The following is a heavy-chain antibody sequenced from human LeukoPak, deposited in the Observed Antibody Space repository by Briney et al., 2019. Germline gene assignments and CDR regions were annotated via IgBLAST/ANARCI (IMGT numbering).Heavy chain of an antibody. CDR3: ARGRYSLDYFDY. J-gene: IGHJ4*02. D-gene: IGHD6-13*01. CDR2: INHSGST. Sequence: SETLSLTCAVYGGSFSGYYWSWIRQPPGKGLEWIGEINHSGSTNCNPSLKSRVTVSVDTSKNQFSLKLSSVTAADTAVYYCARGRYSLDYFDYWGQGTLVTVSS. V-gene: IGHV4-34*01. CDR1: GGSFSGYY.